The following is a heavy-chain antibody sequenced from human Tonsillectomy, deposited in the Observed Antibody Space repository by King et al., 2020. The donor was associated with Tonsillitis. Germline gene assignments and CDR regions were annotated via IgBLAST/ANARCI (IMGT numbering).Heavy chain of an antibody. V-gene: IGHV1-46*01. D-gene: IGHD6-13*01. J-gene: IGHJ4*02. CDR3: AREKPGTAPDH. Sequence: QLVQSGAEVKKPGASVKVSCKASGYTFTNYLMHWVRQAPGQGLEWMGLINPSDGSTTYAQKFQGRFTVTRDTSTSTVYMELSSLRSEDTAVYYCAREKPGTAPDHWGQGTLVTVSS. CDR2: INPSDGST. CDR1: GYTFTNYL.